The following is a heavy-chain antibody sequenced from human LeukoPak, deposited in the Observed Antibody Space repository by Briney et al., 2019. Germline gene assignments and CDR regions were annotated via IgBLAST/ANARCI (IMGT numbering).Heavy chain of an antibody. CDR2: ISGTGAGT. CDR1: GFTFSSCA. D-gene: IGHD3-22*01. Sequence: GGPLRLSCAASGFTFSSCAMSWVRQAPGKGLEWVSAISGTGAGTYYADSVKGRFAVSRDNSKSTLYLQMNSLRAEDTAVYYCVKGSSDSRPYYFDSWGQGTLVTVSS. V-gene: IGHV3-23*01. J-gene: IGHJ4*02. CDR3: VKGSSDSRPYYFDS.